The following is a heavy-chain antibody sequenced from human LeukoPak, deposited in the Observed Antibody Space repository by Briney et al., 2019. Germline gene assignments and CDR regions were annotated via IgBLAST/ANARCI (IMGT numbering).Heavy chain of an antibody. D-gene: IGHD5-12*01. J-gene: IGHJ3*01. V-gene: IGHV3-74*01. Sequence: GGSLRLSCAASGFTFSSYWMHWVRQAPGKGLVWVSRINNDGSDTIYADSVRGRFTISRDNAKNTLYLQMNSLRAEDTGVYYCARGGAHHAFDVWGQGTVVTVSS. CDR2: INNDGSDT. CDR3: ARGGAHHAFDV. CDR1: GFTFSSYW.